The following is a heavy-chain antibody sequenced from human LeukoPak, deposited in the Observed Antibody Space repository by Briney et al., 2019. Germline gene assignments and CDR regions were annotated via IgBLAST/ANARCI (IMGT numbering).Heavy chain of an antibody. D-gene: IGHD3-10*01. CDR2: MNPNSGNT. J-gene: IGHJ4*02. CDR1: GYTFTSFD. CDR3: ARDGMVRGVYFDY. V-gene: IGHV1-8*01. Sequence: ASVKVSCKASGYTFTSFDINWVRQATGQGLEWMGWMNPNSGNTGSAQKFQGRITMTRNTSITTAYMELSSLRSEDTAVYYCARDGMVRGVYFDYWGQGTLVTVSS.